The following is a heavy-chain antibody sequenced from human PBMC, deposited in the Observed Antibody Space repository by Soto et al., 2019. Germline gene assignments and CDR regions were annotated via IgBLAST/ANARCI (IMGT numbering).Heavy chain of an antibody. CDR1: GGTFGNHA. J-gene: IGHJ4*02. V-gene: IGHV1-69*10. D-gene: IGHD5-18*01. CDR2: IIPVLGVG. CDR3: AREAGYTYGYVFDY. Sequence: SVKVSCKASGGTFGNHAISWVRQAPGQGLEWLGGIIPVLGVGDNAQNFQGRVTITADASTGTAYLELSSLRSEDTALYYCAREAGYTYGYVFDYWGQGTLVTVSS.